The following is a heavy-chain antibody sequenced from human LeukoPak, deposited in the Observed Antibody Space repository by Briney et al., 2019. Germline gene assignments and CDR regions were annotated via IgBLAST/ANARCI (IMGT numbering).Heavy chain of an antibody. D-gene: IGHD5-24*01. J-gene: IGHJ4*02. CDR2: ISYDGSNK. CDR3: AKQMATFSSLDY. CDR1: GFTFSSYG. Sequence: GGSLRLSCAASGFTFSSYGMHWVRQSPGKGLEWVAVISYDGSNKYYADSVTGRFTISRDNSKNTLYLQMNSLRAEDTAVYYCAKQMATFSSLDYWGQGTLVTVSS. V-gene: IGHV3-30*18.